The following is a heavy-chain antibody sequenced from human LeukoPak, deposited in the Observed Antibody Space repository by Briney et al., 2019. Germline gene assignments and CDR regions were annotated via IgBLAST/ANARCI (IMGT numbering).Heavy chain of an antibody. D-gene: IGHD3-10*01. CDR2: MSGSDGRT. V-gene: IGHV3-23*01. Sequence: SGGSLRLSCAASGFTFSSFAMSWVRQAPGKGLERVSAMSGSDGRTYYADSVKGRFTISRDNSKNTLYLQMNSLRAEDTAVHYCAKGYYGSGSYPTLDNWGQGTLVTVSS. CDR1: GFTFSSFA. J-gene: IGHJ4*02. CDR3: AKGYYGSGSYPTLDN.